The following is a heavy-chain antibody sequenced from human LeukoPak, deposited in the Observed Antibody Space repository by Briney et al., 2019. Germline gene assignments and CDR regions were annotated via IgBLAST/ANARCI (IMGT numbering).Heavy chain of an antibody. J-gene: IGHJ6*03. Sequence: GGSLRLSCAASGFTFSSYAMSWARQAPGKGLEWVSAITNSGGSTYYADSVKGRFTISRDNSKSTLYLQMNSLTAEDTAVYYCAAAGGSSPFYYYMDVWGKGTTVSVSS. CDR3: AAAGGSSPFYYYMDV. CDR2: ITNSGGST. CDR1: GFTFSSYA. V-gene: IGHV3-23*01. D-gene: IGHD3-10*01.